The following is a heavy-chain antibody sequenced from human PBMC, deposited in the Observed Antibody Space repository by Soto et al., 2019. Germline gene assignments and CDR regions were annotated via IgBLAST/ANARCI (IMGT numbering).Heavy chain of an antibody. CDR1: GFTFSDAW. J-gene: IGHJ5*02. D-gene: IGHD2-15*01. CDR2: IKSKSDGGTT. CDR3: TTDLWRIAVVVGSTGYFNP. Sequence: GSLRLSCAASGFTFSDAWMSWVRQAPGKGLDWVGRIKSKSDGGTTEYAAPVRGRFTISRDDSKNTLYLQMNSLKTEDTAVYYCTTDLWRIAVVVGSTGYFNPWGQGTPVTAPQ. V-gene: IGHV3-15*01.